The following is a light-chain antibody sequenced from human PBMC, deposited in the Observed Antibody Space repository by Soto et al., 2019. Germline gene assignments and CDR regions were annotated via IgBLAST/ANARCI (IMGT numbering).Light chain of an antibody. V-gene: IGKV3-20*01. CDR1: QTVSRSY. Sequence: ESVLTQSPGTLSLSPGEIASLSFRASQTVSRSYLAWYQQRPGQAPRLLIYGASSRATGIPDRFSGSGSGTDFTLTISRLEPEDFAVYYCQLYGTSRTFGQGTKVDIK. CDR3: QLYGTSRT. J-gene: IGKJ1*01. CDR2: GAS.